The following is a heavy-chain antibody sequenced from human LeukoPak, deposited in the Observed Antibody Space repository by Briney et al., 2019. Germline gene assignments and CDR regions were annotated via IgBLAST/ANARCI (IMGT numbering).Heavy chain of an antibody. Sequence: GGSLRLSCAASGFTVSSNYMSWVRQAPGKGLEWVSVIYSGGSTYYADSVKGRFTISRDNSKNTLYLQMNSLRAEDTAVYYCARARCCSGGSCYGIYYFDYWGQGTLVTVS. D-gene: IGHD2-15*01. CDR2: IYSGGST. CDR1: GFTVSSNY. CDR3: ARARCCSGGSCYGIYYFDY. V-gene: IGHV3-66*02. J-gene: IGHJ4*02.